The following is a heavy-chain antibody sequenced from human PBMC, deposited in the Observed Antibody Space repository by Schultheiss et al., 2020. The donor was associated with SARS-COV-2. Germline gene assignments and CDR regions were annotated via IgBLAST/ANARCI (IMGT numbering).Heavy chain of an antibody. J-gene: IGHJ6*02. Sequence: GGSLRLSCKGSGYSFPSYWIGWVRQVPGKGLEWMGIIYPGDSDTRYSPSFQGQVTISADKSISTAYLQWSSLKASDTAMYYCARLFDGSGSYVVDYYYGMDVWGQGTTVTVSS. CDR3: ARLFDGSGSYVVDYYYGMDV. CDR1: GYSFPSYW. D-gene: IGHD3-10*01. CDR2: IYPGDSDT. V-gene: IGHV5-51*01.